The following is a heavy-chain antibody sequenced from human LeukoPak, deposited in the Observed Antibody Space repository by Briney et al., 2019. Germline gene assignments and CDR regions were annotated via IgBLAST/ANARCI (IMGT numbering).Heavy chain of an antibody. D-gene: IGHD3-16*01. CDR1: GGSISSSSYY. V-gene: IGHV4-39*07. CDR3: AREPNQYDYVWGAVHY. CDR2: IYYSGSP. J-gene: IGHJ4*02. Sequence: PSETLCLTCTVSGGSISSSSYYWGWVRQPPGKGLEWIGSIYYSGSPYSNPSLKSRVTISVDTSKNQFSLKLSSVTAADTAVYYCAREPNQYDYVWGAVHYWGQGTLVTVSS.